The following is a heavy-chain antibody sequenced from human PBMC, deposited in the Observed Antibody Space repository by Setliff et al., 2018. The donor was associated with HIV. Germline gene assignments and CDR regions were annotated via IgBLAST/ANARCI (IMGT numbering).Heavy chain of an antibody. Sequence: ASVKVSCKASGYTFTSYSMHWVRQAPGQRLEWMGWINAGNGNTKYSQKFQGRVTITGDTSASTAYMELSSLRSEGTAVYYCARGFSVYSSLDPLLNWFDPWGQGTLVTVSS. V-gene: IGHV1-3*01. CDR3: ARGFSVYSSLDPLLNWFDP. J-gene: IGHJ5*02. CDR2: INAGNGNT. CDR1: GYTFTSYS. D-gene: IGHD3-22*01.